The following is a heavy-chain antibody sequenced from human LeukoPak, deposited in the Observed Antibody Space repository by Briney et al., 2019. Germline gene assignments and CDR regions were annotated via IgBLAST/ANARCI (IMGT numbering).Heavy chain of an antibody. J-gene: IGHJ5*02. CDR1: GGSFSGYY. CDR2: INHSGST. Sequence: SETLSLTCAVYGGSFSGYYWSWIRQPPGKGLEWIGGINHSGSTNYNPSLKSRVTISVDTSKNQFSLKLSSVTAAAPAVSYCARAPPIVVVTATPGWFDPWGQGTLVTVSS. D-gene: IGHD2-21*02. CDR3: ARAPPIVVVTATPGWFDP. V-gene: IGHV4-34*01.